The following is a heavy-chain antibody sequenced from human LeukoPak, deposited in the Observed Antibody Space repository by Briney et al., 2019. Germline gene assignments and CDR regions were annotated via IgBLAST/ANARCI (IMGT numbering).Heavy chain of an antibody. CDR1: GYTFTSYD. V-gene: IGHV1-8*01. Sequence: ASVKVSCKASGYTFTSYDINWVRQATGQGLEWMGWMNPNSGNTGYAQKFQGRVTMTRNTSISTAYMELSSLRSEDTAVYYCARGRRMVRGVSRSYYFDYWGQGTLVTVSS. D-gene: IGHD3-10*01. CDR3: ARGRRMVRGVSRSYYFDY. J-gene: IGHJ4*02. CDR2: MNPNSGNT.